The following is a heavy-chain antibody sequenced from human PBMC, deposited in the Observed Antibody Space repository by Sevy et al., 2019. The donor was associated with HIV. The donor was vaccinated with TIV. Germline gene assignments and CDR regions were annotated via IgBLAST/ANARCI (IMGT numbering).Heavy chain of an antibody. CDR2: VSKEGTNK. J-gene: IGHJ4*02. D-gene: IGHD3-16*01. V-gene: IGHV3-30-3*01. Sequence: GGSLRLSCEASGFTFTRYAFHWVRQAPGKGLEWVAVVSKEGTNKYYADSVKGRFTISRDNSRNTLYLQMHSLIADDTAVYFCARDPHSVPHWGSFDSWGQGTLVTVSS. CDR1: GFTFTRYA. CDR3: ARDPHSVPHWGSFDS.